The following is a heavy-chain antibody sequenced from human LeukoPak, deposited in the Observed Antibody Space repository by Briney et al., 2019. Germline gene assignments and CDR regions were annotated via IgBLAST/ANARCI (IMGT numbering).Heavy chain of an antibody. D-gene: IGHD6-13*01. J-gene: IGHJ4*02. V-gene: IGHV3-23*01. Sequence: GGSLRLSCAASGFTFSSYAMTWVRQAPGKGLEWVSGISGSGGRTYYADSVKGRFTVSRVNSKNTLFLQMDSLRAEDTAVYYCAKGTGDSGSSIDYWGQGTLVTVSS. CDR2: ISGSGGRT. CDR1: GFTFSSYA. CDR3: AKGTGDSGSSIDY.